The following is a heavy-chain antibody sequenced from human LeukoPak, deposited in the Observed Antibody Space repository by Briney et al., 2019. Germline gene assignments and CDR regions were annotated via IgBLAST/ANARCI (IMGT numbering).Heavy chain of an antibody. J-gene: IGHJ4*02. D-gene: IGHD2-2*01. CDR1: GFTISSYG. CDR2: ICDDGSNK. V-gene: IGHV3-33*06. CDR3: AKRRHAAMTDQHFDS. Sequence: GGSLRLSCAASGFTISSYGMHWVRQAPGKGLEWVVVICDDGSNKYNSDSVKGLFTISTDHSKNQLYLQMNSLRAEDTAVYYCAKRRHAAMTDQHFDSWGQGALVTVSS.